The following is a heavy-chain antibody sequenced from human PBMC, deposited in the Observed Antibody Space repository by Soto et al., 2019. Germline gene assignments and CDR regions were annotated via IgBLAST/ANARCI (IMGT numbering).Heavy chain of an antibody. CDR2: ISAYNGNT. CDR3: ARTMSAAGDDAFDI. V-gene: IGHV1-18*01. J-gene: IGHJ3*02. CDR1: GYTSTSYG. Sequence: ASVKVSCTASGYTSTSYGISWVRQAPGQGLEWMGWISAYNGNTNYAQKLQGRVTMTTDTSTSTAYMELRSLRSDDTAVYYCARTMSAAGDDAFDIWGQGTMVTVSS. D-gene: IGHD6-13*01.